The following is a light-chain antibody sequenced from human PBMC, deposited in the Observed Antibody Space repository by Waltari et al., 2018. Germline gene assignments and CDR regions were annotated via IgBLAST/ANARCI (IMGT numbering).Light chain of an antibody. CDR1: SSDVGGYNY. V-gene: IGLV2-14*03. Sequence: QSALTQPDSVSGSPGQSITISCTGTSSDVGGYNYVSWYQQYPGKAPKVIIYDAINRPSGVSTRFSGSTSGNSASLTISGLQAEDEADYYCGSFISSTTGIFGGGTRLTVL. J-gene: IGLJ2*01. CDR2: DAI. CDR3: GSFISSTTGI.